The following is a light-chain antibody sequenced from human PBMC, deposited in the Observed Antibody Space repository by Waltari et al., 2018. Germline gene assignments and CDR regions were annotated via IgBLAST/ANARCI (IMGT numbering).Light chain of an antibody. CDR1: QSFNSNY. CDR3: QQYGSSPCT. V-gene: IGKV3-20*01. CDR2: SAS. Sequence: EIVLTQSPGTLSLSPGERATLFCRAIQSFNSNYLTWYQQEPGHAPRLLCFSASNRATGIPDRFSGSGSGTDFTLTISRLEPEDFAVYYCQQYGSSPCTFGQGTKLEIK. J-gene: IGKJ2*02.